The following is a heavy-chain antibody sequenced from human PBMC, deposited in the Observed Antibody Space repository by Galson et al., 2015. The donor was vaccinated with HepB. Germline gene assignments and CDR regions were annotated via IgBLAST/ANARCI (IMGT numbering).Heavy chain of an antibody. CDR1: GFTFSSYS. CDR2: ISSSSGTI. Sequence: SLRLSCAASGFTFSSYSMNWVRQAPGKGLEWVSYISSSSGTIYYADSVKGRFTISRDNAKNSLFLLMNSLRDEDTAVYYCVRVYGGGSGSYNIWGQGTLVTVSS. V-gene: IGHV3-48*02. J-gene: IGHJ4*02. D-gene: IGHD3-10*01. CDR3: VRVYGGGSGSYNI.